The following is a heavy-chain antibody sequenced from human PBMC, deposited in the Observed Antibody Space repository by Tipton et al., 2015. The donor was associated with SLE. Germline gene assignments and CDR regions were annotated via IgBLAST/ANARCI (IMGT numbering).Heavy chain of an antibody. CDR2: IYYSGST. CDR3: ARGLDGYGAFDI. V-gene: IGHV4-59*11. CDR1: GGSISSHY. D-gene: IGHD5-24*01. Sequence: TLSLTCTVSGGSISSHYWSWIRQPPGKGLEWIGYIYYSGSTNYNPSLKSRVTISVDTSKNQFSLKLSSVTAADTAVYYCARGLDGYGAFDIWGQGTMVAVSS. J-gene: IGHJ3*02.